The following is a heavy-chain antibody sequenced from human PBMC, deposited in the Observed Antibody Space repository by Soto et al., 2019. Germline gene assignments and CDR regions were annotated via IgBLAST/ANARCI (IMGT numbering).Heavy chain of an antibody. CDR3: ATVAVRGWNTFDH. CDR1: GGIFSDYA. D-gene: IGHD1-1*01. Sequence: QVHLVQSGAEVKKPGSSVKVSCKASGGIFSDYAFTWVRQVPGHGPEWMGGIVPILRSTNYAQRFQGRVTLTADESTRAAYRELTSLSSDDTAVYYCATVAVRGWNTFDHWCQGTLVTVSS. J-gene: IGHJ4*02. CDR2: IVPILRST. V-gene: IGHV1-69*01.